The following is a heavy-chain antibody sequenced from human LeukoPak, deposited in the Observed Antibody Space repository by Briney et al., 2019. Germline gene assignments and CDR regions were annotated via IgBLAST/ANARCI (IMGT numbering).Heavy chain of an antibody. CDR2: INHSGST. V-gene: IGHV4-34*01. CDR1: GGSLSGYY. J-gene: IGHJ5*02. D-gene: IGHD4-23*01. CDR3: ARQGRLRWKQNWFDP. Sequence: PSETLSLTCAVYGGSLSGYYWSWIRQPPGKGLEWIGEINHSGSTNYNPSLKSRVTISVDTSKNQFSLKLSSVTAADTAVYYCARQGRLRWKQNWFDPWGQGTLVTVSS.